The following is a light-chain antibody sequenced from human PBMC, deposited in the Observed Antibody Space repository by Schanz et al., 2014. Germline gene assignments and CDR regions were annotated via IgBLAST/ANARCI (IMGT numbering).Light chain of an antibody. Sequence: QSVLTQPPSVSGAPGQRVTISCTGSTSNIGAGYDVHWYQQLPGTAPKLLIYGNTNRPSGVPDRFSGSRSGSSASLAITGLQAEDEAHYYCQSFDSSLKVFGGGTKLTVL. J-gene: IGLJ3*02. V-gene: IGLV1-40*01. CDR1: TSNIGAGYD. CDR3: QSFDSSLKV. CDR2: GNT.